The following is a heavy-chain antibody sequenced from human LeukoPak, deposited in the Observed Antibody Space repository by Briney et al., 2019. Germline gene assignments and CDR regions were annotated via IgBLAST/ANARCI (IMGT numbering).Heavy chain of an antibody. V-gene: IGHV3-48*03. D-gene: IGHD2-2*01. CDR1: GFTFSSYE. CDR2: ISSSSRTI. J-gene: IGHJ6*02. Sequence: GRSLRLSCAASGFTFSSYEMDWARQAPGEGLEWVSYISSSSRTIYYADSVKGRFTISRDNAKNSRYLQMNSLRAEDTAVYYCARENPAADTYYYYGMDVGGQGTTVTVSS. CDR3: ARENPAADTYYYYGMDV.